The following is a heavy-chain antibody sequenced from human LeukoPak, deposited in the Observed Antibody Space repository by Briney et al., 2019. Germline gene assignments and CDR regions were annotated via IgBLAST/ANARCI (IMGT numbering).Heavy chain of an antibody. D-gene: IGHD4-17*01. CDR2: ISGSGGST. CDR1: GFTFSSYA. J-gene: IGHJ4*02. CDR3: AKDRTAVTLPGPLDY. Sequence: GGSLRLSCAASGFTFSSYAMSWVRQAPGKGLEWVSAISGSGGSTYYADSVKGRFTISRDNSKNTLYLQMNSLRAEDTAVYYCAKDRTAVTLPGPLDYWGQGTLVTVSS. V-gene: IGHV3-23*01.